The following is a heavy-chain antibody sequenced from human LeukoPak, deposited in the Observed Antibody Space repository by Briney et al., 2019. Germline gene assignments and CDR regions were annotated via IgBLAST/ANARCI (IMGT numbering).Heavy chain of an antibody. V-gene: IGHV3-30*02. CDR2: IRYDGSNK. CDR3: AKDQGVWSGSSGIFDY. CDR1: GLTFSSYG. D-gene: IGHD3/OR15-3a*01. J-gene: IGHJ4*02. Sequence: GGSLRLSCAASGLTFSSYGMHWVRQAPGKGLEWVAFIRYDGSNKYYADSVKGRFTISRDNSKNTLYLQMNSLRAEDTAVYYCAKDQGVWSGSSGIFDYWGQGTLVTVSS.